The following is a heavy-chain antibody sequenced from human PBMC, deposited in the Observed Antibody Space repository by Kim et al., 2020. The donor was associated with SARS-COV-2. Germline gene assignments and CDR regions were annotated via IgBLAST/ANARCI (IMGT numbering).Heavy chain of an antibody. Sequence: TYYEDSGKGRFTISRDNSKTTLYLQMNSLRAEETAVYYCAKRPGDYEPDYWGQGTLVTVSS. CDR3: AKRPGDYEPDY. D-gene: IGHD4-17*01. CDR2: T. J-gene: IGHJ4*02. V-gene: IGHV3-23*01.